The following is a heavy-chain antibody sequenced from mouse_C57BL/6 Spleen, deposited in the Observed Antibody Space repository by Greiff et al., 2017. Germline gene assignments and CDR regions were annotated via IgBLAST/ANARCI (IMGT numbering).Heavy chain of an antibody. Sequence: VQLQQSGAELAKPGASVKLSCKASGYTFTSYWMHWVKQRPGQGLEWIGYINPSSGYTKYNQKFKDKATLTADKSSTTAYMQLRSLTYEDAAVYYCARGKYYGRDYFDYWGQGTTLTVSS. CDR1: GYTFTSYW. D-gene: IGHD1-1*01. CDR3: ARGKYYGRDYFDY. V-gene: IGHV1-7*01. J-gene: IGHJ2*01. CDR2: INPSSGYT.